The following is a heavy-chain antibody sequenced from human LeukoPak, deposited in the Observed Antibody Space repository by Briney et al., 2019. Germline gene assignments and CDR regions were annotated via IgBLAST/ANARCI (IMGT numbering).Heavy chain of an antibody. Sequence: GGSLRLPCVGSGFSLSDYWMHWVRQTPGKGLMWVSRITSDGSTTWYADSVKGRFTVSRDNAKNTLFLEMNSLRDEDTAVYYCAGDYIWGRLFWGQGTLVTVSS. J-gene: IGHJ4*01. CDR3: AGDYIWGRLF. D-gene: IGHD3-16*01. CDR2: ITSDGSTT. CDR1: GFSLSDYW. V-gene: IGHV3-74*01.